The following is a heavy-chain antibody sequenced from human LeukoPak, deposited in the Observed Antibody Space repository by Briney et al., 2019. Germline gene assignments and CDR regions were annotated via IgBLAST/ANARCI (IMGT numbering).Heavy chain of an antibody. CDR1: GYSISSGYY. CDR3: ARRGAAAGTGYYYYYYMDV. V-gene: IGHV4-38-2*01. J-gene: IGHJ6*03. CDR2: IYHSGST. Sequence: PETLSLTCAVSGYSISSGYYWGWIRQPPGKGLEWIGSIYHSGSTYYNPSLKSRVTISVDTSKNQFSLKLSSVTAADTAVYYCARRGAAAGTGYYYYYYMDVWGKGTTVTVSS. D-gene: IGHD6-13*01.